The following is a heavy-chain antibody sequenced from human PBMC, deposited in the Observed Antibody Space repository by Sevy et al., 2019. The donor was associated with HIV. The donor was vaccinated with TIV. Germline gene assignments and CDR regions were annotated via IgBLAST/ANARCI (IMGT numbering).Heavy chain of an antibody. Sequence: GESLKTSCKGSGYSFTSYWIGWVRQMPGKGLEWMGIIYPGDSDTRYSPSFQGQVTISADKSISTAYLQWSSLKASDTAMYYCARRVEGFLEWLYRDAFDIWGQGTMVTVSS. CDR1: GYSFTSYW. J-gene: IGHJ3*02. CDR3: ARRVEGFLEWLYRDAFDI. CDR2: IYPGDSDT. V-gene: IGHV5-51*01. D-gene: IGHD3-3*01.